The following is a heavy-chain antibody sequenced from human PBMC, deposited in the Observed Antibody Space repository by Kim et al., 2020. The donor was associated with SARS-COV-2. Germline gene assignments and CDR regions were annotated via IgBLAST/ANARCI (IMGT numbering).Heavy chain of an antibody. J-gene: IGHJ6*02. CDR2: IYYSGST. D-gene: IGHD6-6*01. Sequence: SETLSLTCTVSGGSISSYYWSWIRQPPGKGLEWIGYIYYSGSTNYNPSLKSRVTISVDTSKNQFSLKLSSVTAADTAVYYCARGTSIAAQVSMDVWGQGTTVTVSS. CDR3: ARGTSIAAQVSMDV. CDR1: GGSISSYY. V-gene: IGHV4-59*01.